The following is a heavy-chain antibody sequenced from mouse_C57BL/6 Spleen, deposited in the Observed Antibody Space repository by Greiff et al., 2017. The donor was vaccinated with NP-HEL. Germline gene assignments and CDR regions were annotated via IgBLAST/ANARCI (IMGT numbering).Heavy chain of an antibody. J-gene: IGHJ2*01. V-gene: IGHV1-85*01. CDR2: IYPRDGST. Sequence: QVQLQQSGPELVKPGASVKLSCKASGYTFTSYDINWVKQRPGQGLEWIGWIYPRDGSTKYNEKFKGKATLTVDTSYSTAYMELHSLTSEDSAVYFCAIYDGYYGGVFFDYWGQGTTLTVSS. D-gene: IGHD2-3*01. CDR1: GYTFTSYD. CDR3: AIYDGYYGGVFFDY.